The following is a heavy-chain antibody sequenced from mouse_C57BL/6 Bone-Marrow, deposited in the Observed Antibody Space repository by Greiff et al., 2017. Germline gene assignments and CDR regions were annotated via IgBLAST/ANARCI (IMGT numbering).Heavy chain of an antibody. CDR1: GYTFTSYG. CDR3: ARSDYDYDERLFAY. D-gene: IGHD2-4*01. Sequence: VKLVESGAELARPGASVKLSCKASGYTFTSYGISWVKQRTGQGLEWIGEIYPRSGNTYYNEKFKGKATLTADKSSSTAYMELRSLTSEDSAVYFCARSDYDYDERLFAYWGQGTLVTVSA. J-gene: IGHJ3*01. V-gene: IGHV1-81*01. CDR2: IYPRSGNT.